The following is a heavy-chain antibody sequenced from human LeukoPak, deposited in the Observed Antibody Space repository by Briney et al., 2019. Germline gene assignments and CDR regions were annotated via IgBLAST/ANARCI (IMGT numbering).Heavy chain of an antibody. CDR1: GYTFTCYD. CDR2: VNPNRGDT. V-gene: IGHV1-8*02. D-gene: IGHD6-19*01. CDR3: VRSFPRFIPVEGTGGGT. Sequence: GASVKVSCKASGYTFTCYDIHWVRQATGQGLEWMGRVNPNRGDTDYAQKFQGRVTMTRDTSISAAYMELSSLRSEDTAVYYCVRSFPRFIPVEGTGGGTWGQGTLVTVSS. J-gene: IGHJ5*02.